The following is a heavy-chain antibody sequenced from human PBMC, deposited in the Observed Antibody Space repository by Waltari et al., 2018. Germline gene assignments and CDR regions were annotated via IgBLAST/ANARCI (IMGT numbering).Heavy chain of an antibody. D-gene: IGHD6-13*01. CDR1: GYTFTSYG. CDR3: AREERIAAAGNYYYYGMDV. V-gene: IGHV1-18*04. CDR2: ISAYNGNT. J-gene: IGHJ6*02. Sequence: QSGAAVKKPGASVKVSCKASGYTFTSYGISWVRQAPGQGLEWMGWISAYNGNTNYAQKLQGRVTMTTDTSTSTAYMELRSLRSDDTAVYYCAREERIAAAGNYYYYGMDVWGQGTTVTVSS.